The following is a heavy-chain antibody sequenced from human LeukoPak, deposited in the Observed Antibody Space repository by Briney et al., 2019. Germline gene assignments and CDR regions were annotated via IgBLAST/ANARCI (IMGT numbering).Heavy chain of an antibody. D-gene: IGHD1-26*01. V-gene: IGHV3-48*02. CDR1: GFTFSSFG. J-gene: IGHJ4*02. CDR3: ARDLHSGAYTFDY. CDR2: ISSTM. Sequence: GGSLRLSCAASGFTFSSFGMNWVRQAPGKGLEWVSHISSTMYYADSVKGRFTISRDNAKNSLYLQMNSPRDEDTAVYYCARDLHSGAYTFDYWGQGTLVTVSS.